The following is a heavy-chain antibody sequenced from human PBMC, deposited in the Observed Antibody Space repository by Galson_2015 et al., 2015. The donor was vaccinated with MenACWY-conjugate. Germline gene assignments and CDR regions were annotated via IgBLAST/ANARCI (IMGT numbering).Heavy chain of an antibody. V-gene: IGHV3-74*01. J-gene: IGHJ4*02. CDR2: MNGDGSII. Sequence: SLRLSCARSGFIFSSHWMHWVRQLPGEGLIWVSRMNGDGSIIDYADSVKGRFTTSRDNAKNMVFLQMDRLRAEDTAVYYCVRALNGDADYWGQGTLVTVSS. CDR1: GFIFSSHW. D-gene: IGHD2-21*02. CDR3: VRALNGDADY.